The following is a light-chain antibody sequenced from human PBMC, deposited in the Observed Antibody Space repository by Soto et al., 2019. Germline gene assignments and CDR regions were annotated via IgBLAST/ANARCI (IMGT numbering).Light chain of an antibody. J-gene: IGKJ5*01. CDR1: QSVDVY. Sequence: DIQMTQSPSSLSASVGDRVTITCRASQSVDVYLHWYQKKEGKAPKLLIYAASSLQSGVPSRFSGSGSGTKCATTISRLQPEDFATYNGQQTYTTPLFGQGKR. CDR2: AAS. V-gene: IGKV1-39*01. CDR3: QQTYTTPL.